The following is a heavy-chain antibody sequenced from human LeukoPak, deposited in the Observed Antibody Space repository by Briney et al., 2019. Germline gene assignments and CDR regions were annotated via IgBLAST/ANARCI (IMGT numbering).Heavy chain of an antibody. CDR3: AKNIWQQLVTKSFDY. J-gene: IGHJ4*02. Sequence: GRCLRHSCVASGCIFDDYAMHWVRPAPGKGLEWVSGICWDRGSLGYVDSVKGRFTISREKAQKSLCLQMNRLRAEDTGLYVCAKNIWQQLVTKSFDYWGQGTLVTVSS. CDR1: GCIFDDYA. V-gene: IGHV3-9*01. D-gene: IGHD6-13*01. CDR2: ICWDRGSL.